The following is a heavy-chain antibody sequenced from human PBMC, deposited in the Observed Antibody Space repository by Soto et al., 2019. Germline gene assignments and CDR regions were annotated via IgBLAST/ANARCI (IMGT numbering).Heavy chain of an antibody. J-gene: IGHJ6*02. CDR2: ISGSGGRT. CDR3: AKVELAAGLDV. Sequence: GGSLRLSCAASGFPFSSYGMTWVRQAPGKGLEWVSEISGSGGRTYYADLVKGRLTISRDNSKNMLYLQMNSLTAEDTAVYYCAKVELAAGLDVWGQGTTGTVSS. V-gene: IGHV3-23*01. CDR1: GFPFSSYG. D-gene: IGHD6-19*01.